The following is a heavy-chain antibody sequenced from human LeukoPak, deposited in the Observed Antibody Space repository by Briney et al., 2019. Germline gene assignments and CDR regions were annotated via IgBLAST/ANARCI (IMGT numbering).Heavy chain of an antibody. CDR1: GFTLSNHW. J-gene: IGHJ6*02. V-gene: IGHV3-7*03. CDR3: ARNNGMDV. Sequence: GGSLRLSCAASGFTLSNHWMTWVRQVPGRGPEWVANVNRDGSETYYLDSVKGRFTISKDNAKNSLYLRMNSLRAEDTALYHCARNNGMDVWGQGTTVIVSS. CDR2: VNRDGSET.